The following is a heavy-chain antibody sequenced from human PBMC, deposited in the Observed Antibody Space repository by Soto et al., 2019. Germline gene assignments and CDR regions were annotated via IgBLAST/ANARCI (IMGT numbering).Heavy chain of an antibody. J-gene: IGHJ4*02. V-gene: IGHV3-30*01. CDR1: GFSFRDFA. D-gene: IGHD3-10*01. CDR2: ISDDGSEK. CDR3: ARASDSGTLYKSFDS. Sequence: QVHLVESGGGVVQPGTSLTLSCAASGFSFRDFAMYWVRQSPGKGPELVAVISDDGSEKYYADSVKGRFTISRDDSVNTIYLQIDSLRVEDTAVFYCARASDSGTLYKSFDSWGQGTPVTVSS.